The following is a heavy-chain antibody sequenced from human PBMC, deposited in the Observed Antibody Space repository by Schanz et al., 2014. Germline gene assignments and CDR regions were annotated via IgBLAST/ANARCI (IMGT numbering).Heavy chain of an antibody. D-gene: IGHD1-1*01. CDR2: TNPNGGA. Sequence: QGHLVQSGAEVKEPGASVQVSCKASGYVFTAYYMHWVRQAPGQGLEWMGVTNPNGGAEFAQKFQGRISMTPDTSTATFYMELSSLTSDDTAVYFCARDVGRPGHFWYFDLWGRGTLVTVSS. J-gene: IGHJ2*01. CDR3: ARDVGRPGHFWYFDL. V-gene: IGHV1-2*02. CDR1: GYVFTAYY.